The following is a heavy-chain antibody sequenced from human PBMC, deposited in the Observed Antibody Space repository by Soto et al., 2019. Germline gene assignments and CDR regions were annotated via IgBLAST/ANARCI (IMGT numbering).Heavy chain of an antibody. D-gene: IGHD3-22*01. J-gene: IGHJ4*01. CDR2: IDYSGST. CDR3: ARAQGVVVAQNLDY. Sequence: SETLSLTCTVSGGSISSYYWSWIRQPPGKGLEWIGYIDYSGSTNYNPSLKSRVTISVDTSKNRFSLRLSSVTAADTAVYYCARAQGVVVAQNLDYGGDGTRVTVSS. V-gene: IGHV4-59*01. CDR1: GGSISSYY.